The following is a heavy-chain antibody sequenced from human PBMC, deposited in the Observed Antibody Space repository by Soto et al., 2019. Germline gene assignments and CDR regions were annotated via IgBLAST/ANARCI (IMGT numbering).Heavy chain of an antibody. Sequence: SETLSLTCTVSGGSISSYYWSWIRQPPGKGLEWIGYIYYSGSTNYNPSLKSRVTISVDTSKNQFSLKLSSVTAADTAVYYCARSQAYCGGDCYLFHYWGQGTLVTVSS. CDR2: IYYSGST. V-gene: IGHV4-59*01. CDR1: GGSISSYY. D-gene: IGHD2-21*02. CDR3: ARSQAYCGGDCYLFHY. J-gene: IGHJ4*02.